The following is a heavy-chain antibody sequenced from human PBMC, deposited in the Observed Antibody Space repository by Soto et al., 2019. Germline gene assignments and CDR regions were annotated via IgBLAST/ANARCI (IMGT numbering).Heavy chain of an antibody. J-gene: IGHJ5*02. CDR3: TTDLHWNPDNWFDP. CDR2: IYYSGST. Sequence: SETLSLTCTVSGGSISSGGYYWSWIRQHPGKGLEWIGYIYYSGSTYYNPSLKSRVTISVDTSKNQFSLKLSSVTAADTAVYYCTTDLHWNPDNWFDPWGQGTLVTVSS. V-gene: IGHV4-31*03. D-gene: IGHD1-1*01. CDR1: GGSISSGGYY.